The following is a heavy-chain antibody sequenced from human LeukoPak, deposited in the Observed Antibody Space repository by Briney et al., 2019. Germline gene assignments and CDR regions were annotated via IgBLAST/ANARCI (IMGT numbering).Heavy chain of an antibody. CDR1: GYSFTSYW. CDR3: ARRTTGGYYFDY. V-gene: IGHV5-10-1*01. J-gene: IGHJ4*02. CDR2: IDPSDSYT. Sequence: GESLKISCKGSGYSFTSYWISWVRQMPGKGLEWMGRIDPSDSYTNYSPSFQGHVTNSANNSISTAYLQWSSPKASDTDMYYCARRTTGGYYFDYWGQGTLVTVSS. D-gene: IGHD2/OR15-2a*01.